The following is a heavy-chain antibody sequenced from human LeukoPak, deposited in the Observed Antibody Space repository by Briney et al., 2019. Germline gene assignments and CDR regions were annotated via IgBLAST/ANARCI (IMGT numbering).Heavy chain of an antibody. Sequence: SETLSLTCTVSGGSISSYYWSWIRQPPGKGLEWIGYIYYSGSTNYNPSLKSRVTISLDTSKNQFSLKLSSVTAAVTAVYYCARVYGSESYSYFDYWGQGTLVTVSS. J-gene: IGHJ4*02. CDR3: ARVYGSESYSYFDY. CDR1: GGSISSYY. D-gene: IGHD3-10*01. V-gene: IGHV4-59*01. CDR2: IYYSGST.